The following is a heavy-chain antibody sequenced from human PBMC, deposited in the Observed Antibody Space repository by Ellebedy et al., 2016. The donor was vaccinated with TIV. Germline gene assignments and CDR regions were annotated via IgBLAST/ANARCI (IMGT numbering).Heavy chain of an antibody. V-gene: IGHV1-46*01. Sequence: ASVKVSXKASRYTFTSYYMHWVRQAPGQGLEWMGIINPSGGSTSYAQKFQGRVTMTRDTSISTAYMELSRLRSDDTAVYYCARGGTMVRGVRGDNWFDPWGQGTLVTVSS. CDR3: ARGGTMVRGVRGDNWFDP. CDR1: RYTFTSYY. J-gene: IGHJ5*02. D-gene: IGHD3-10*01. CDR2: INPSGGST.